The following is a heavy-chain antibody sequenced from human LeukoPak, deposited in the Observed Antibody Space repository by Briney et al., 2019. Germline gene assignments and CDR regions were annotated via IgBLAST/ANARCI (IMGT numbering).Heavy chain of an antibody. Sequence: PGGSLRLSCAASGFTFSSYGMHWVRQAPGKGLEWVAVIWYDGSNKYYADSVKGRFTISRDNSKNTLYLQMNSLRAEDTAVYYCARDSALEGGPRYAPDYWGQGTLVTVPS. CDR2: IWYDGSNK. D-gene: IGHD2-2*01. V-gene: IGHV3-33*01. CDR3: ARDSALEGGPRYAPDY. J-gene: IGHJ4*02. CDR1: GFTFSSYG.